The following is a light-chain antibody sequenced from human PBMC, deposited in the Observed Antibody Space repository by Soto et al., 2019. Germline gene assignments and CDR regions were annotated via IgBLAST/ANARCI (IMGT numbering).Light chain of an antibody. CDR1: QGISSY. CDR2: AAS. J-gene: IGKJ1*01. Sequence: AIRMTQSPSSLPASTGDRVTITCRASQGISSYLAWYQQKPGKAPKLLIYAASTLQSGVPSRFSGSGSGTDFTLTISCLQSEDFATYYCQQYYSTLGTFGQGTKVDIK. V-gene: IGKV1-8*01. CDR3: QQYYSTLGT.